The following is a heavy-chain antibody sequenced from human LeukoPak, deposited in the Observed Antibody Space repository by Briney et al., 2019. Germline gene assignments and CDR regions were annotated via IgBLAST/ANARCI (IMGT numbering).Heavy chain of an antibody. V-gene: IGHV4-30-2*01. Sequence: PSETLSLTCAVSGGSISSGGYSWSWIRQPPGKGLEWIGYIYHSGSTYYNPSLKSRVTISVDRSKNQFSLKLSSVTAADTAVYYCARAHIRGRLSPLYYWGQGTLVTVSS. CDR2: IYHSGST. CDR3: ARAHIRGRLSPLYY. J-gene: IGHJ4*02. D-gene: IGHD3-16*01. CDR1: GGSISSGGYS.